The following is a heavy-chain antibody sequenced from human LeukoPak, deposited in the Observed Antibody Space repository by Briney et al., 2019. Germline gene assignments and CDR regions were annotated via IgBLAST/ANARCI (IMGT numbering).Heavy chain of an antibody. CDR2: IYHSGST. CDR3: ARDGSGIEYFQH. Sequence: SETLSLTCAVSGGSISSGGYGWGWIRERGGKGLEWIGYIYHSGSTYYNPSLKSRVTISVDRSKNQFSLKLSSATAADTAVYYCARDGSGIEYFQHWGQGTLVTVSS. V-gene: IGHV4-30-2*01. J-gene: IGHJ1*01. CDR1: GGSISSGGYG. D-gene: IGHD1-1*01.